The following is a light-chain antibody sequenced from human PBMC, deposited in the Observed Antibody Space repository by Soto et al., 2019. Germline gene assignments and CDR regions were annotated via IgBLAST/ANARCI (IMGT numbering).Light chain of an antibody. CDR3: QQYSDWPLT. CDR2: DAS. CDR1: QSVRRN. J-gene: IGKJ3*01. Sequence: EIVMTQSPDTLSVSPGERATLSCRASQSVRRNLAWYQQKPGQAPSLLIYDASTRATGIPTRFIGAGSGTAFPLSISNLQSEDFALYYCQQYSDWPLTFGPGTKVEIK. V-gene: IGKV3-15*01.